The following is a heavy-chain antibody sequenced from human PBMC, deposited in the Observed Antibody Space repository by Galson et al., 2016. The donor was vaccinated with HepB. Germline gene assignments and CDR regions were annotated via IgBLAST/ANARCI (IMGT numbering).Heavy chain of an antibody. CDR3: ASLDVVVTDNCYYAMDV. Sequence: QSGAEVKKPGESLKISCKASGYNFNTYWIAWVRQMPGKGLEFMGMIYPADSDTRYSPSFQGQVTISADKSISTAYLQWSSLKASDTAMYYCASLDVVVTDNCYYAMDVWGHGTTVTVS. D-gene: IGHD2-21*02. CDR1: GYNFNTYW. J-gene: IGHJ6*02. V-gene: IGHV5-51*01. CDR2: IYPADSDT.